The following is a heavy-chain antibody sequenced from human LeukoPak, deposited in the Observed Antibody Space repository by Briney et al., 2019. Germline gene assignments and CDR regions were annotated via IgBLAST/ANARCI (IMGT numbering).Heavy chain of an antibody. CDR3: ARDEYSSAQGGY. V-gene: IGHV1-18*01. Sequence: ASVKVSCKASGYTFTSHGISWVRQAPGQGLEWMGWISTYNGNTNYAQKLQGRVSMTTDTSTSTAYMDLRSLRSDDTAVYYCARDEYSSAQGGYWGQGTLVTVSS. CDR1: GYTFTSHG. J-gene: IGHJ4*02. D-gene: IGHD6-19*01. CDR2: ISTYNGNT.